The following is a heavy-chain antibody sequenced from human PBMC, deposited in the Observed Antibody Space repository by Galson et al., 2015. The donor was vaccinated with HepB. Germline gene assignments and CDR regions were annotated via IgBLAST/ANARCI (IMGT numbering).Heavy chain of an antibody. D-gene: IGHD5-18*01. CDR1: GDSVSSNSAA. J-gene: IGHJ6*02. Sequence: CAISGDSVSSNSAAWNWIRQSPSRGLEWLGRTYYRSKWYNDYAVSVKSRITINPDTSKNQFSLQLNSVTPEDTAVYYCARDNVDTAMLYYYYYGMDVWGQGTTVTVSS. V-gene: IGHV6-1*01. CDR3: ARDNVDTAMLYYYYYGMDV. CDR2: TYYRSKWYN.